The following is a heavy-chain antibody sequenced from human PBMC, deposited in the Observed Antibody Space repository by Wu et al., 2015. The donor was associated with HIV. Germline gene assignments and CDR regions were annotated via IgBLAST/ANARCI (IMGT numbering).Heavy chain of an antibody. V-gene: IGHV1-2*02. J-gene: IGHJ4*02. CDR3: ARDLGPASVGYYFDY. CDR2: INPNSGGT. Sequence: QVQLVQSGAEVKKPGASVKVSCKASGYTFSGYYIHWVRQAPGQGLEWMGWINPNSGGTHYAQNFQVRVTMTRDTSISSVYMELSRLRSDDTAMYYCARDLGPASVGYYFDYWGQGTLVTVSS. CDR1: GYTFSGYY. D-gene: IGHD2-2*03.